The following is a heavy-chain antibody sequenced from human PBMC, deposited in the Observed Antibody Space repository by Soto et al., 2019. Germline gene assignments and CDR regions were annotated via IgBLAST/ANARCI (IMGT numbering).Heavy chain of an antibody. CDR1: GGSISDYY. CDR2: ISDSGST. J-gene: IGHJ3*01. V-gene: IGHV4-59*01. Sequence: QVQLQESGPGLVKPSETLSLTCTVSGGSISDYYWCWIRQPPGKGLEWIGYISDSGSTNYSPSLKSRVTLSVDTSKNQFSLKVSYVTTADTPVYYCARDDYYDVWGQGTMVTVSS. D-gene: IGHD3-22*01. CDR3: ARDDYYDV.